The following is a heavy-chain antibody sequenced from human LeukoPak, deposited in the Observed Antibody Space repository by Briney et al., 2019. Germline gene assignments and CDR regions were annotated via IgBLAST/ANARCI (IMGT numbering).Heavy chain of an antibody. V-gene: IGHV3-15*01. CDR1: GFTFSHAW. CDR3: SSNMVE. J-gene: IGHJ4*02. Sequence: PGGSLRLSCAAPGFTFSHAWMSWVRQAPGKGLEWVGRIKSKIEGGTTEYAAPVKGRFTISRDDSKNTLYLQMNSLKTEDTAVYYCSSNMVEWGQGTLVTVSS. CDR2: IKSKIEGGTT. D-gene: IGHD4/OR15-4a*01.